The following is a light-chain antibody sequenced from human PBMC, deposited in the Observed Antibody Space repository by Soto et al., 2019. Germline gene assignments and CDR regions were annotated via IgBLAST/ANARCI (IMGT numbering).Light chain of an antibody. J-gene: IGLJ1*01. CDR2: EVS. Sequence: QSALTQPASVSGSPGQSITISCTGTSSDVGGYNYVSWSQQHPGKAPQLMIYEVSKRPSGVSNRFSGSKSGNTASLTISGLQAEDEADYYCSSYTDSSNYVFGTGTKVTVL. CDR1: SSDVGGYNY. V-gene: IGLV2-14*01. CDR3: SSYTDSSNYV.